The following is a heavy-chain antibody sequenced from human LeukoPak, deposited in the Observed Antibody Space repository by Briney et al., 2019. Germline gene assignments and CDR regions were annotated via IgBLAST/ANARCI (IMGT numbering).Heavy chain of an antibody. V-gene: IGHV4-39*07. CDR1: GGSISSSSYY. CDR3: ARDHVLRYFDWAI. CDR2: IYYSGST. D-gene: IGHD3-9*01. J-gene: IGHJ4*02. Sequence: PSETLSLTCTVSGGSISSSSYYWGWIRQPPGKGLEWIGSIYYSGSTYYNPSLKSRVTISVDTSKNQFSLKLSSVTAADTAVYYCARDHVLRYFDWAIGGQGTLVTVSS.